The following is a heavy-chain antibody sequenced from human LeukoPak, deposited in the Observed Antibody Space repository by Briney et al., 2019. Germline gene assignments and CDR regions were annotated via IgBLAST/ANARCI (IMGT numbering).Heavy chain of an antibody. J-gene: IGHJ4*02. Sequence: ASVKVSCKASGGTFSSYAISWVRQAPGQGLEWMGGIIPIFGTANYAQKFQGRVTITTDKSTSTAYMELSSLGSEDTAVYYCASSGPGCSSTSCYTGYWGQGTLVTVSS. CDR2: IIPIFGTA. V-gene: IGHV1-69*05. D-gene: IGHD2-2*02. CDR3: ASSGPGCSSTSCYTGY. CDR1: GGTFSSYA.